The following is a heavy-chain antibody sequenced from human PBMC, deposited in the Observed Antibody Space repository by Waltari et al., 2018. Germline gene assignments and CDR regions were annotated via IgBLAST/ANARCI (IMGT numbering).Heavy chain of an antibody. D-gene: IGHD5-18*01. Sequence: EVQLVESGGGLVQPGGSLRLSCAASGFTFSSYAMSWVRQAPGKVREWVSAISGSGGSTYYADSVKGRFTISRDNSKNTLYLQMNSLRAEDTAVYYCATSHRRIQLWTPVSSYFDYWGQGTLVTVSS. V-gene: IGHV3-23*04. CDR3: ATSHRRIQLWTPVSSYFDY. J-gene: IGHJ4*02. CDR1: GFTFSSYA. CDR2: ISGSGGST.